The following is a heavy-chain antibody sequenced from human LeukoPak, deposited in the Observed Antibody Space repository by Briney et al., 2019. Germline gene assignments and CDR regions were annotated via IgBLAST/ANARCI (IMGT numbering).Heavy chain of an antibody. CDR2: SCYKADT. J-gene: IGHJ6*03. D-gene: IGHD1-1*01. CDR1: SGSVGSSTYY. CDR3: ARERLAYYYMGS. Sequence: SESLSRNATGSSGSVGSSTYYWHWIRQPPGKGLWWIGSSCYKADTYYSPSPQSRVSMSVVTSKNQCSLELSSVTAAATAVYYCARERLAYYYMGSWGKGTMVTVSS. V-gene: IGHV4-39*07.